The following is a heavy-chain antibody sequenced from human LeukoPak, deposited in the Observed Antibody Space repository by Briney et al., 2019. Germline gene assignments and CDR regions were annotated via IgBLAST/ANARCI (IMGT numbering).Heavy chain of an antibody. CDR3: AKNLLGSESFSWYFDL. CDR2: ITDSGSGT. CDR1: GVTFSSHG. D-gene: IGHD1-26*01. Sequence: GGSLRLSCAAPGVTFSSHGMSWVRQAPGKGLEWVSSITDSGSGTCYADSVKGRFTMSRDNSKNTLYLQMNSLRAEDTAVYYCAKNLLGSESFSWYFDLWGRGTLVTVSS. V-gene: IGHV3-23*01. J-gene: IGHJ2*01.